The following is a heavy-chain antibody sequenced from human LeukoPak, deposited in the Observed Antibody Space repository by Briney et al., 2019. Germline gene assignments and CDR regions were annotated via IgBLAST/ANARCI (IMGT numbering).Heavy chain of an antibody. CDR1: GFTFSSYA. J-gene: IGHJ4*02. CDR3: AKAWAAAGIFDS. CDR2: ISGSGGST. Sequence: PGGSLRLSCEASGFTFSSYAMNWVRQAPGKGLEWVSGISGSGGSTYYADSVKGRFTISRDNSENTLYLQMNGLRAEDTAVYYCAKAWAAAGIFDSWGQGTLVTVSS. V-gene: IGHV3-23*01. D-gene: IGHD6-13*01.